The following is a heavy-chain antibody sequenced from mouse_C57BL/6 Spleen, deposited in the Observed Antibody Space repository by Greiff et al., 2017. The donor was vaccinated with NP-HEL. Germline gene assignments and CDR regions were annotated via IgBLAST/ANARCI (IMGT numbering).Heavy chain of an antibody. CDR1: GYTFTSYG. CDR2: IYPRSGNT. CDR3: ARTDYGNYAMDY. J-gene: IGHJ4*01. Sequence: QVQLQQSGAELARPGASVKLSCKASGYTFTSYGISWVKQRTGQGLEWIGEIYPRSGNTYYNEKFKGKATLTVDQSSSTAYMQLNSLTSEDSAVYYCARTDYGNYAMDYWGQGTSVTVSS. D-gene: IGHD2-4*01. V-gene: IGHV1-81*01.